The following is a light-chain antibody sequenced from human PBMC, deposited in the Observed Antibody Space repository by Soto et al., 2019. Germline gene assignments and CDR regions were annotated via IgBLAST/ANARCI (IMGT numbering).Light chain of an antibody. CDR2: GAS. CDR3: QQYVTSPRT. V-gene: IGKV3-20*01. J-gene: IGKJ1*01. CDR1: QSLRATY. Sequence: EVVLTQSPDTLSLSPRETATLSCRASQSLRATYVAWYQQKPGQAPRLLIYGASFRATGVPDRFSGRGSGTDFTLSISRLEPEDFAVYFCQQYVTSPRTFGQGTKVEIK.